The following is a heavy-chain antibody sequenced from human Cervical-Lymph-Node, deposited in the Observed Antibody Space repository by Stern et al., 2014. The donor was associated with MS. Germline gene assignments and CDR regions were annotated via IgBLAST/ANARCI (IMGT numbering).Heavy chain of an antibody. CDR2: IWYDGSRK. Sequence: QMQLVQSGGGVVQPGRSLRLSCVASGFSLSTYGMHWVRQPPGKGLEWVSIIWYDGSRKQYADSVNGRFTISRDNSKNTLYLQMNSLSAEDTAVYFCARDPYDSSGNFYYYGLDVWGQGTTVTVSS. CDR3: ARDPYDSSGNFYYYGLDV. D-gene: IGHD3-22*01. V-gene: IGHV3-33*01. J-gene: IGHJ6*02. CDR1: GFSLSTYG.